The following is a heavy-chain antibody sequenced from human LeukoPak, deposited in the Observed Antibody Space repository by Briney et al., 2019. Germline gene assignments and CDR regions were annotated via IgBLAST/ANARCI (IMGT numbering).Heavy chain of an antibody. V-gene: IGHV3-23*01. J-gene: IGHJ4*02. Sequence: GGSLRLSCAASGFTFSSYSMNWVRQAPGKGLEWVSAFSGSGGSTYYADSVKGRFTISRDNSKNTLYLQMNSLRAEDTAVYYCARSGLSRFDYWGQGTLVTVSS. CDR1: GFTFSSYS. CDR2: FSGSGGST. CDR3: ARSGLSRFDY. D-gene: IGHD4/OR15-4a*01.